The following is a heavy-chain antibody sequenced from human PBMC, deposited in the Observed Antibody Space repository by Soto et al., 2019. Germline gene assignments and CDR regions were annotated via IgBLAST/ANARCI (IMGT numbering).Heavy chain of an antibody. J-gene: IGHJ4*02. D-gene: IGHD6-19*01. CDR2: INPSGGST. CDR3: ARGSVAGRRFDY. Sequence: QVQLVQSGAGGKKPGASVKVSCKAPGYTFTSYYIHWVRQAPGQGLEWMGIINPSGGSTSYAQKFQGRVTMTRDTSTSTVYMELSSLRSEDTAVYYCARGSVAGRRFDYWGQGTLVTVSS. CDR1: GYTFTSYY. V-gene: IGHV1-46*01.